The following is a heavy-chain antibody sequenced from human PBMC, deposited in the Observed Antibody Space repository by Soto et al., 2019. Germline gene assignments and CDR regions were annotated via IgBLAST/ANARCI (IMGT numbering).Heavy chain of an antibody. J-gene: IGHJ6*02. Sequence: PSETLSLTCAVSGVSVSSSGYSWGWIRQPPGKGLEWIGYIHYSGSTYYNPSLKSRVTISIDTSKNQFSLKLSSVTAADTAVYYCARDRNWKGYYGMDVCGQGTTVTVPS. CDR1: GVSVSSSGYS. CDR2: IHYSGST. D-gene: IGHD1-1*01. CDR3: ARDRNWKGYYGMDV. V-gene: IGHV4-61*08.